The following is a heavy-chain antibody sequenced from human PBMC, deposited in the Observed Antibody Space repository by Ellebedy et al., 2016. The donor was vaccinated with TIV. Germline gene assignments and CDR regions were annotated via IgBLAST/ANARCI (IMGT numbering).Heavy chain of an antibody. CDR3: ARQIVGAGVDAFDI. V-gene: IGHV1-18*01. CDR2: ISAYNGNT. J-gene: IGHJ3*02. Sequence: ASVKVSXXASGYTFTSYGISWVRQAPGQGLEWMGWISAYNGNTNYAQKLQGRVTMTTDTSTSTAYMELRSLRSDDTAVYYCARQIVGAGVDAFDIWGQGTMVTVSS. CDR1: GYTFTSYG. D-gene: IGHD1-26*01.